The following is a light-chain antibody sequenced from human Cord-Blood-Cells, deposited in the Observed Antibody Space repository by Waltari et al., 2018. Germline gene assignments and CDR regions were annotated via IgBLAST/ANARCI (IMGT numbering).Light chain of an antibody. CDR3: QQSYSTPYT. CDR1: QSISSY. V-gene: IGKV1-39*01. Sequence: DIQMTQSPSSLSASVGDRVTITCRASQSISSYLNCYHPKPGKAPKLLFYAASRLQSGVPSRFSGRGSGTDFTLTISSLQPEDFATYYCQQSYSTPYTFGQGTKLEIK. CDR2: AAS. J-gene: IGKJ2*01.